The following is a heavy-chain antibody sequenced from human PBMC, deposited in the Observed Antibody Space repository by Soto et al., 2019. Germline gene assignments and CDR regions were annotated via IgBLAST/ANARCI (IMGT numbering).Heavy chain of an antibody. J-gene: IGHJ4*02. D-gene: IGHD3-10*01. CDR3: AKDDSSFGDLSPRGLYFDS. CDR1: GFTFTIYA. CDR2: ISGSGGGT. V-gene: IGHV3-23*01. Sequence: GGSLRLSCTASGFTFTIYAMNWVRQAPGKGLEWVSTISGSGGGTYYADSVKGRFTISRDKSKNTLYLQMNSLRAEDTAIYYCAKDDSSFGDLSPRGLYFDSWSQGTLVTVSS.